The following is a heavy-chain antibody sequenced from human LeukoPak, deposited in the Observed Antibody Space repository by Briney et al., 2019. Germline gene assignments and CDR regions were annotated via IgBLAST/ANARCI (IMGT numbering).Heavy chain of an antibody. V-gene: IGHV3-23*01. CDR1: GFTFNNYA. J-gene: IGHJ4*02. Sequence: GGSLRLSCAASGFTFNNYAMSWVRQAPGKGLEWVSTITGSGDSTYYADSVKGRFTISRDNSKNTLFLQMISLRAEDTALYYCARDPLFDYWGQGTLVTVSS. CDR3: ARDPLFDY. CDR2: ITGSGDST.